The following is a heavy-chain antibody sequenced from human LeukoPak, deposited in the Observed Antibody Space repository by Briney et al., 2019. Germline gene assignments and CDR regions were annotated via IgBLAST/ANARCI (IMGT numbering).Heavy chain of an antibody. CDR2: ISSSSSYT. J-gene: IGHJ4*02. CDR3: ARERNYYGSGSPDY. CDR1: GFTFSDYY. V-gene: IGHV3-11*05. D-gene: IGHD3-10*01. Sequence: KPGGSLRLPCAASGFTFSDYYMSWIRQAPGKGLEWVSYISSSSSYTNYADSVKGRFTISRDNAKNSLYLQMNSLRAEDTAVYYCARERNYYGSGSPDYWGQGTLVTVSS.